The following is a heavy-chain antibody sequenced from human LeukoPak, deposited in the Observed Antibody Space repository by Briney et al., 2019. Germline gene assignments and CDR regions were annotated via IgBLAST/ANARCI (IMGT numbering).Heavy chain of an antibody. CDR1: GFTFSSYG. CDR3: AKVSRFLEWLVDY. Sequence: GGSLRLSCAASGFTFSSYGMHWGRQAPGKGLEWVAVIWYDGSNKYYADSVKGRFTISRDNSKNTLYLQMNSLRAEDTAVYYCAKVSRFLEWLVDYWGQGTLVTVSS. J-gene: IGHJ4*02. CDR2: IWYDGSNK. V-gene: IGHV3-33*06. D-gene: IGHD3-3*01.